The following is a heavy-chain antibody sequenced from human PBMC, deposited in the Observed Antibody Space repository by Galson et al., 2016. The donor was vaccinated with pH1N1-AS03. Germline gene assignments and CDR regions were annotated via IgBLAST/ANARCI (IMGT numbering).Heavy chain of an antibody. CDR1: GYTFTSYY. D-gene: IGHD1-26*01. V-gene: IGHV1-46*01. J-gene: IGHJ3*01. CDR3: LRERLQGARVFDL. CDR2: INPSDGGT. Sequence: SVKVSCKASGYTFTSYYIHWVRQAPGQGLEWMGMINPSDGGTTYAQRFEDRLTMTRDTSTTTVYLEVRSLYSGDSVVYFCLRERLQGARVFDLWGQGTMVIVSS.